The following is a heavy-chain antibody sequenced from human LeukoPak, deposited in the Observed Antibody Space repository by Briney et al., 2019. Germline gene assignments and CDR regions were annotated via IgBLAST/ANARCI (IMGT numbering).Heavy chain of an antibody. CDR2: IYYSGST. CDR1: GYSISSSNW. J-gene: IGHJ2*01. D-gene: IGHD1-26*01. V-gene: IGHV4-28*01. Sequence: SETLSLTCAVSGYSISSSNWWGWIRQPPGKGLEWIGYIYYSGSTYYNPSLKSRVTMSVDTSKNQFSLKLSSVTAVDTAVYYCARNYRGSYRDWYFDLWGRGTLVTVSS. CDR3: ARNYRGSYRDWYFDL.